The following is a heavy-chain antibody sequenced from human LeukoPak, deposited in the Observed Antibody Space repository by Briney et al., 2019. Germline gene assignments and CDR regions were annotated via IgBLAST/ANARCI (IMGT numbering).Heavy chain of an antibody. CDR2: ISSSSSYI. CDR1: GFTFSSYS. Sequence: KPGGSLRLSCAASGFTFSSYSMSWVRQAPGKGLEWVSSISSSSSYIYYADSVKGRFTISRDNAKNSLYLQMNSLRAEDTAVYYCAREGAYYGSGSYSYWGQGTLVTVSS. V-gene: IGHV3-21*01. D-gene: IGHD3-10*01. CDR3: AREGAYYGSGSYSY. J-gene: IGHJ4*02.